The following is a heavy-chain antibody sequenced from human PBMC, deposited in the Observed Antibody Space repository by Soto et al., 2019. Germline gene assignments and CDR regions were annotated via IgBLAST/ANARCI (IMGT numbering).Heavy chain of an antibody. J-gene: IGHJ3*02. D-gene: IGHD6-13*01. CDR1: GGAISFYN. Sequence: SETLSLTCTVSGGAISFYNWNWIRQPPGKGLEWIGYSYSSGSTNYNPSLKSRVTISVDTPKNQSSLQLTYVAAADTAVYYCARGDSTTHGDSFDIWGQGTMVTVSS. CDR2: SYSSGST. V-gene: IGHV4-59*01. CDR3: ARGDSTTHGDSFDI.